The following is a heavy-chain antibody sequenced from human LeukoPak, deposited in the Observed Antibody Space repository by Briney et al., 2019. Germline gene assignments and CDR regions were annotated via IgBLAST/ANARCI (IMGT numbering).Heavy chain of an antibody. V-gene: IGHV3-48*04. J-gene: IGHJ5*02. CDR3: ARALWFGESSLRSNWFDP. CDR1: GFTFSRYS. CDR2: ISSSSGTI. Sequence: GGSLRLSCAASGFTFSRYSMNWVRQAPGKGLEWVSYISSSSGTIYYADSVKGRFTISRDNAKNSLYLQMNSLRAEDTALYYCARALWFGESSLRSNWFDPWGQGTLVTVSS. D-gene: IGHD3-10*01.